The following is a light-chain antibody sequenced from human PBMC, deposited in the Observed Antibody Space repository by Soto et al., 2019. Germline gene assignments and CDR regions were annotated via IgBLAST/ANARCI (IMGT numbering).Light chain of an antibody. CDR1: QNVNKN. CDR3: QQYNNWPYT. CDR2: TAS. J-gene: IGKJ2*01. Sequence: EIVMTQSPATLSVSPGERLTLSCGASQNVNKNLAWYQQKPGQAPRSLIYTASTRATGIPARFSGSGSGTEFTLTISSLQSEDFAVYYCQQYNNWPYTFGQGTKLEIK. V-gene: IGKV3-15*01.